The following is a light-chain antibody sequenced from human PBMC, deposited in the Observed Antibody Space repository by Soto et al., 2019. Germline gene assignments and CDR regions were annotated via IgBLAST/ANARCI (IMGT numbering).Light chain of an antibody. CDR2: EGT. J-gene: IGLJ1*01. V-gene: IGLV2-23*01. Sequence: SGLTQPASVSGSPGQSITMSCSGTTSDVGGYNLVSWYQQHTAKAPKLLIYEGTQRPSGVSIRFSGSKSGNTASLTISGLQAEDEADYYCCSYASNSSYVFGTGTKVTV. CDR3: CSYASNSSYV. CDR1: TSDVGGYNL.